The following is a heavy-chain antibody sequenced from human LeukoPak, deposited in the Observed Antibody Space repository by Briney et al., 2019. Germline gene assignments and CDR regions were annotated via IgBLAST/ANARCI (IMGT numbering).Heavy chain of an antibody. J-gene: IGHJ4*02. Sequence: SETLSLTCTVSGGSISSYYWSWIRQPPGKGLEWIGYIYYSGSTNYNPSLKSRVTISVGTSKNQFSLKLSSVTAADTAVYYCARAYSSSSPFDYWGQGTLVTVSS. V-gene: IGHV4-59*01. CDR2: IYYSGST. D-gene: IGHD6-6*01. CDR1: GGSISSYY. CDR3: ARAYSSSSPFDY.